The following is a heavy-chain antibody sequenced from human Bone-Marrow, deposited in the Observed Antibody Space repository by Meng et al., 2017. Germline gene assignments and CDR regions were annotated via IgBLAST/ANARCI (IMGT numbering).Heavy chain of an antibody. D-gene: IGHD3-22*01. Sequence: LRLSCTVSGGSISSSSYYWGWIRQPPGKGLEWIGEINHSGSTSYNPSLKSRVTISVDTSKNQFSLKLSSVTAADTAVYYCARERGEYYYDSSGYYYPGNFDYWGQGTLVTVSS. V-gene: IGHV4-39*07. CDR2: INHSGST. CDR3: ARERGEYYYDSSGYYYPGNFDY. CDR1: GGSISSSSYY. J-gene: IGHJ4*02.